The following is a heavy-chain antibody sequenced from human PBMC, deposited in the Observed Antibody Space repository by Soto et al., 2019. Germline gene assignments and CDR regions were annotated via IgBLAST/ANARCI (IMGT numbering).Heavy chain of an antibody. D-gene: IGHD5-12*01. CDR3: TRATPIHVWLAFYYIDL. Sequence: SQTLSLTCALSGDRVSRNIAAWNWIRQSPSRGLEWLGRTYYKSKWYNDYAASVKSRITINPDPSKNQFSLQLSSVTPEDTAVYYCTRATPIHVWLAFYYIDLWGQGTLVTVSS. CDR2: TYYKSKWYN. J-gene: IGHJ4*02. V-gene: IGHV6-1*01. CDR1: GDRVSRNIAA.